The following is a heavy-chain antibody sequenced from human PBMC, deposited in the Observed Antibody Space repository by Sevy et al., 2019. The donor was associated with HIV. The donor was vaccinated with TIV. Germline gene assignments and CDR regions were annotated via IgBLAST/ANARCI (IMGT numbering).Heavy chain of an antibody. D-gene: IGHD6-19*01. J-gene: IGHJ2*01. CDR3: ARHGDTIPVPGPNWYFDL. V-gene: IGHV3-13*01. CDR2: IDTTEGY. Sequence: GGSLRLSCAASGFTFRRYDMHWVRQVAGRGLEWVSAIDTTEGYYYEDSVKGRFTISRDDAKNFLYLQMNSLRVGDTGVYYCARHGDTIPVPGPNWYFDLWGRGTLVTVSS. CDR1: GFTFRRYD.